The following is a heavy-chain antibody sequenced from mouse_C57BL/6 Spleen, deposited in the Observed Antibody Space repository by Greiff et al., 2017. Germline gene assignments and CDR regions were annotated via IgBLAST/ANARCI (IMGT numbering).Heavy chain of an antibody. J-gene: IGHJ4*01. V-gene: IGHV1-80*01. CDR1: GYAFSSYW. CDR2: IYPGDGDT. D-gene: IGHD1-1*01. Sequence: QVQLKQSGAELVKPGASVKISCKASGYAFSSYWMNWVKQRPGKGLEWIGQIYPGDGDTNYNGKFKGKATLTADKSSSTAYMQLSSLTSEDSAVYFCARSAIYYYGSSPYYYAMDYWGQGTSVTVSS. CDR3: ARSAIYYYGSSPYYYAMDY.